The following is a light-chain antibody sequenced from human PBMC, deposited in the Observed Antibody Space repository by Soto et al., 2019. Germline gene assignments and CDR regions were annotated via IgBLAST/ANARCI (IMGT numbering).Light chain of an antibody. CDR3: QQRKGYAST. J-gene: IGKJ5*01. CDR1: QSISSY. CDR2: AAS. V-gene: IGKV1-9*01. Sequence: QWRQQKTSMSACVEARVIIACGASQSISSYLAWYQQKPGKAPKLLIYAASTVQGGVPARFSGSGAGTEFTLSIVCLQPEDFATYYSQQRKGYASTFGQGTRLDIK.